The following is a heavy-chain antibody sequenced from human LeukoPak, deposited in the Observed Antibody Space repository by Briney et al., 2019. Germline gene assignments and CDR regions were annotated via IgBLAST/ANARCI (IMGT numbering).Heavy chain of an antibody. D-gene: IGHD6-13*01. CDR2: ISGSGGST. J-gene: IGHJ4*02. V-gene: IGHV3-23*01. Sequence: PGGSLRLSCAASGFTFSSYAMSWVRQAPGKGLEWVSAISGSGGSTYYADSVKGRFTISRDNSKNTLYLQMNSLRAEDTAVYYCARADSSSWFGLDDYWGQGTLVTVSS. CDR1: GFTFSSYA. CDR3: ARADSSSWFGLDDY.